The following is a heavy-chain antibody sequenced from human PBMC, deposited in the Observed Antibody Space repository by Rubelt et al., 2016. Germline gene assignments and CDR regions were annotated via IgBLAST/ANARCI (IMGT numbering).Heavy chain of an antibody. V-gene: IGHV4-39*07. CDR1: GGSMRSSNYY. Sequence: QVQLQESGPGLVKPSETLSLICTVSGGSMRSSNYYWGWIRQPPGKGLEWIGSVSYGGRTNYNPSLKSRVTISLDTSKNPFSRKLNSVTAADTAVYYCARGQVATDDWGQGTLVTVSS. D-gene: IGHD5-12*01. CDR3: ARGQVATDD. J-gene: IGHJ4*02. CDR2: VSYGGRT.